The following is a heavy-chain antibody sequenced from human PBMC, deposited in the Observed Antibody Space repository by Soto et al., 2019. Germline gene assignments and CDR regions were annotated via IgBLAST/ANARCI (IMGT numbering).Heavy chain of an antibody. V-gene: IGHV1-69*08. CDR2: IIPLLVTT. CDR1: GATFSNDI. CDR3: VRDSPIGSTFSGYDGIDY. D-gene: IGHD5-12*01. J-gene: IGHJ4*01. Sequence: SVKVSCKTSGATFSNDIITWVRQAPGQGLEWMGRIIPLLVTTNYAQKFQGRVTITADKSTGTAYMELNSLRSEDTAVYYCVRDSPIGSTFSGYDGIDYWG.